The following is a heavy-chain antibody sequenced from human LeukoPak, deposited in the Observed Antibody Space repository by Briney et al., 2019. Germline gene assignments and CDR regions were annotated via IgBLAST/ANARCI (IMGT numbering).Heavy chain of an antibody. CDR2: IYYSGST. Sequence: PSETLSLTCTVSGGSISSGTYYWGWIRQPPGKGLEWIGYIYYSGSTNYNPSLKSRVTISVDTSKNQFPLKLSSVTAADTAVYYCARVYYSSSYDYWYFDLWGRGTLVTVSS. D-gene: IGHD6-13*01. CDR3: ARVYYSSSYDYWYFDL. J-gene: IGHJ2*01. CDR1: GGSISSGTYY. V-gene: IGHV4-61*01.